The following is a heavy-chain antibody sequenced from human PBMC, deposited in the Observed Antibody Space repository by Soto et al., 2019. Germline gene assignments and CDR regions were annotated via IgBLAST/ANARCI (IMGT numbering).Heavy chain of an antibody. CDR1: GFTFSSHS. J-gene: IGHJ5*02. CDR2: ISGSSSSV. D-gene: IGHD1-26*01. Sequence: GGSLRLSCAASGFTFSSHSMNWVRQGPGKGLEWVAYISGSSSSVHYADSVKGRFTISRDNAKNSLYLQMNSLRDEDTAVYYCASGSTTWENWFDPWGQGTLVTVSS. CDR3: ASGSTTWENWFDP. V-gene: IGHV3-48*02.